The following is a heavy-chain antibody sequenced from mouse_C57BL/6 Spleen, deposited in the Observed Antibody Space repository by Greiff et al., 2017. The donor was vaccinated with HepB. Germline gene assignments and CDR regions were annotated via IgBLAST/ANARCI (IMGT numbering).Heavy chain of an antibody. D-gene: IGHD1-1*01. CDR1: GYTFTSYG. Sequence: VQLQQSGAELARPGASVKLSCKASGYTFTSYGISWVKQRTGQGLEWIGEIYPRSGNTYYNEKFKGKATLTADKSSSTAYMELRSLTSEDSAVYLCAREGATVAKGFAYWGQGTLVTVSA. CDR3: AREGATVAKGFAY. J-gene: IGHJ3*01. CDR2: IYPRSGNT. V-gene: IGHV1-81*01.